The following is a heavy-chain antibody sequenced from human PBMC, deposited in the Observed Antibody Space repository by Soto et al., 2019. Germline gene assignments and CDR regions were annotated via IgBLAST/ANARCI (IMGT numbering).Heavy chain of an antibody. CDR2: IFSNDEK. D-gene: IGHD6-19*01. Sequence: QVTLKESGPVLVKPTETLTLTCTVSGFSLSNARMGVSWIRQPPGKALEWLAHIFSNDEKSYSTSLKSRLTISKDTSKSQVVLTMTNMDPVDTATYYCARIRRKSSVVLFDYWGQGTLVTVSS. V-gene: IGHV2-26*01. CDR1: GFSLSNARMG. J-gene: IGHJ4*02. CDR3: ARIRRKSSVVLFDY.